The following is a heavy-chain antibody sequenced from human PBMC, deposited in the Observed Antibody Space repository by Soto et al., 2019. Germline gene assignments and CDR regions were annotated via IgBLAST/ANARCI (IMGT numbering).Heavy chain of an antibody. J-gene: IGHJ4*02. D-gene: IGHD5-12*01. V-gene: IGHV1-24*01. CDR3: ATTSYFWGVATTAPYSD. Sequence: GASVKVSCKVSGYTLTELSMHWVRQAPGKGLEWMGGFDPEDGETIYAQKSQGRVTMTEDTSTDTAYMELSSLRSEDTAVYYCATTSYFWGVATTAPYSDWGQGTLVTVSS. CDR1: GYTLTELS. CDR2: FDPEDGET.